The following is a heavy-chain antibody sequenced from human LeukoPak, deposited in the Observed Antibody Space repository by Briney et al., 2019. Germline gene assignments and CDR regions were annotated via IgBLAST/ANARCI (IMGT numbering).Heavy chain of an antibody. CDR2: IDPSDSYT. J-gene: IGHJ5*02. CDR3: ARQEMVRGVISWFDP. CDR1: GYSFTSYW. V-gene: IGHV5-10-1*01. Sequence: GESLKISCKGSGYSFTSYWISWVRQMPGKGLERIGRIDPSDSYTNYSPSFQGHVTISADKSISTAYLQRSSLKASDTAMYYCARQEMVRGVISWFDPWGQGTLVTVSS. D-gene: IGHD3-10*01.